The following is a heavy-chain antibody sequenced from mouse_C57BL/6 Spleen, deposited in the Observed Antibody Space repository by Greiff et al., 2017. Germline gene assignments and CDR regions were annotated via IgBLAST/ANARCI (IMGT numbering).Heavy chain of an antibody. D-gene: IGHD1-2*01. CDR3: AREGAGNGSFAY. J-gene: IGHJ3*01. CDR1: GYTFTSYG. V-gene: IGHV1-81*01. Sequence: QVQLQQSGAELARPGASVKLSCKASGYTFTSYGISWVKQRTGQGLEWIGEIYPSSGNTYYNEKFKGKATLTADKSSSTAYMELRSLTSEDSAFYFCAREGAGNGSFAYWGQGTLVTVSA. CDR2: IYPSSGNT.